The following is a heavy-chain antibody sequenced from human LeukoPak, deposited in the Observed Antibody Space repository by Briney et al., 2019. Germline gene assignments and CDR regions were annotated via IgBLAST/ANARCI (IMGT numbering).Heavy chain of an antibody. CDR1: GGSISSSNW. J-gene: IGHJ4*02. CDR2: INHSGST. D-gene: IGHD3-10*01. Sequence: SETLSLTCAVSGGSISSSNWWSWVRQPPGKGLEWIGEINHSGSTNYNPSLKSRVTISVDTSKNQFSLKLSSVTAADTAVYYCAREQTRFVESYWGQGTLVTVSS. V-gene: IGHV4-4*02. CDR3: AREQTRFVESY.